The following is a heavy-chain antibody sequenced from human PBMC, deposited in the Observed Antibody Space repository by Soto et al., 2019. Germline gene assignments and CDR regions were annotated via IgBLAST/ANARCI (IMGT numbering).Heavy chain of an antibody. J-gene: IGHJ6*03. V-gene: IGHV4-34*01. D-gene: IGHD3-10*01. CDR3: PRGLLLWFGELSRRGGYYCMDG. CDR1: GGSFSGYY. Sequence: QVQLQQWGAGLLKPSETLSLTCAVYGGSFSGYYWSWIRQTPGKGLEWIGEINDSGSTNYNPSLKSRVTILVDTPKNQFSLKLSSVTAADTAVYYCPRGLLLWFGELSRRGGYYCMDGWGKGTTVTVSS. CDR2: INDSGST.